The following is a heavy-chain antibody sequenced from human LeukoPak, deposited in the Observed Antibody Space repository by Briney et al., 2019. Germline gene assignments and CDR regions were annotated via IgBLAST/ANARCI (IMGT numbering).Heavy chain of an antibody. CDR3: ARDSLYGVVDY. V-gene: IGHV1-46*01. Sequence: GASVKVPCKTSGYTFTSYYIHWVRQAPGQGLEWMGIINPSGGSTSYAQKFQGRVTMTRDTSTSTVYMYLSSLRSEDTAVCYCARDSLYGVVDYWGQGTLVTVSS. CDR1: GYTFTSYY. D-gene: IGHD4-17*01. J-gene: IGHJ4*02. CDR2: INPSGGST.